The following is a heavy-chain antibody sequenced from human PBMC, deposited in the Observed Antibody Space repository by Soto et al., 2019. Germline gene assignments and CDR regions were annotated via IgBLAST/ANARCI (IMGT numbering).Heavy chain of an antibody. V-gene: IGHV3-48*02. CDR3: ARSVEGHFDY. CDR2: ITSDTKTI. Sequence: EVRLVESGGDLVQRGGSLRLSCVASGFTFSVYSMNWVRQAPGKGLEWFSYITSDTKTIKYADSVKGRFIISRDNAKNSVYLQMNSLRDEDTAVYYCARSVEGHFDYWGQGTVVTVSS. J-gene: IGHJ4*02. D-gene: IGHD6-19*01. CDR1: GFTFSVYS.